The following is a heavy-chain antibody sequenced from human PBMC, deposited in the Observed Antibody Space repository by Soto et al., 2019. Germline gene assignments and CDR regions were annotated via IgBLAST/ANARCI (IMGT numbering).Heavy chain of an antibody. V-gene: IGHV3-30-3*01. D-gene: IGHD2-15*01. CDR2: ISYDGSNK. J-gene: IGHJ4*02. Sequence: QVQLVESGGGVVQPGRSLRLSCAASGFTFSSYAMHWVRQAPGKGLEWVAVISYDGSNKYYADSVKGRFTISRDNSKNTLYLQMNGLRAEDTAVYYCARVPSSSGRAHFDYWGQGTLVTVSS. CDR3: ARVPSSSGRAHFDY. CDR1: GFTFSSYA.